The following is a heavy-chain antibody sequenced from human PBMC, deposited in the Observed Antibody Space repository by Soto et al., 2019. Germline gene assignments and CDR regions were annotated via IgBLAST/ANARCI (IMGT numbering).Heavy chain of an antibody. CDR3: ARGGYDFWSGYYLDFDY. CDR2: ISYDGSNK. J-gene: IGHJ4*02. V-gene: IGHV3-30-3*01. Sequence: GGSLRLSCAAAGVTFSSYGMHRVRQDQGKGLEWVAVISYDGSNKYYADSVKGRFTISRDNSKNTLYLQMNSLRAEDTAVYYCARGGYDFWSGYYLDFDYWGQGTLVTVSS. D-gene: IGHD3-3*01. CDR1: GVTFSSYG.